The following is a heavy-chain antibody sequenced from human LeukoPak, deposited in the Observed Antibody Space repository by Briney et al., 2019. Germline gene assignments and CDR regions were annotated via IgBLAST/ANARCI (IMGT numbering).Heavy chain of an antibody. D-gene: IGHD5-12*01. J-gene: IGHJ4*02. CDR2: IIGSSGST. CDR3: AKGAYDYIEIAYFDY. V-gene: IGHV3-23*01. CDR1: GFSFNNYA. Sequence: GGSLRPSCVASGFSFNNYAMNWVRQAPGKGLEWVSLIIGSSGSTFYADSVKGRFTISRDKSKNTLYLQMNSLRAEDTAVYYCAKGAYDYIEIAYFDYWGQGSLVTVSS.